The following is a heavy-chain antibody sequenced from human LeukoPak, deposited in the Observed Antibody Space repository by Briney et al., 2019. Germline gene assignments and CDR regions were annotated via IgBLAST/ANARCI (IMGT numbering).Heavy chain of an antibody. J-gene: IGHJ5*02. D-gene: IGHD4-11*01. V-gene: IGHV4-39*07. CDR3: AENDYSKGGGFDP. CDR1: GGSISSSSYY. Sequence: SETLSLTCTVSGGSISSSSYYWGWLRQPPGKGLEWIGSIYYSGSTYYNPSLKSRVTISVDTSKNQFSLKLSSVTAADTAVYYCAENDYSKGGGFDPWGQGTLVTVSS. CDR2: IYYSGST.